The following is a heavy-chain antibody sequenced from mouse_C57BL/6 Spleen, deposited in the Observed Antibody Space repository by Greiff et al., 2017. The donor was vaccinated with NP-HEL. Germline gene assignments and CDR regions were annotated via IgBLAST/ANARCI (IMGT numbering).Heavy chain of an antibody. Sequence: EVQLVESGPVLVKPGASVKMSCKASGYTFTDYYMNWVKQSHGKSLEWIGVINPYNGGTSYNQKFKGKATLTVDKSSSTAYMELNSLTSEDSAVFYCAGYYGGSYSYWGQGTTLTVSS. CDR1: GYTFTDYY. D-gene: IGHD1-1*01. J-gene: IGHJ2*01. CDR3: AGYYGGSYSY. CDR2: INPYNGGT. V-gene: IGHV1-19*01.